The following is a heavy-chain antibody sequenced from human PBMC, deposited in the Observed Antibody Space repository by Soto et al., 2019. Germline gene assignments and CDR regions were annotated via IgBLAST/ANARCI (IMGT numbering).Heavy chain of an antibody. CDR3: ASSDCSGGSFRRRVSFDY. CDR1: GGTFSSYA. J-gene: IGHJ4*02. D-gene: IGHD2-15*01. CDR2: IIPIFGTA. Sequence: SVKVSCKASGGTFSSYAISWVRQAPGQGLEWMGGIIPIFGTANYAQKFQGRVTITADESTSTAYMELSSLRSEDTAVYYCASSDCSGGSFRRRVSFDYWGQGTLVTVSS. V-gene: IGHV1-69*13.